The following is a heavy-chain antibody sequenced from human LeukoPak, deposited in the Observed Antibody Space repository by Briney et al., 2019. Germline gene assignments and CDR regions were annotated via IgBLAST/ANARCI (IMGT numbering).Heavy chain of an antibody. D-gene: IGHD2-15*01. CDR3: ARADITRGYFDY. V-gene: IGHV4-59*01. CDR1: GGSISSYY. CDR2: IYYSGST. Sequence: ASETLSLTCTVSGGSISSYYWSWIRQPPGKGLEWIGYIYYSGSTNYNPSLKSRVTISVDTSKNQFSLKLSSVTAADTAVYYCARADITRGYFDYWGQGTLVTVSS. J-gene: IGHJ4*02.